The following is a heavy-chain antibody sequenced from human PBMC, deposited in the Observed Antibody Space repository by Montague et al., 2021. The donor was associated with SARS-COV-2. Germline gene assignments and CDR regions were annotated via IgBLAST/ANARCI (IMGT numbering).Heavy chain of an antibody. V-gene: IGHV4-61*02. J-gene: IGHJ4*02. CDR3: AIEWEVRGNFDY. Sequence: TLSLTCTVSGASINNGRYYWSWIRQPAGKGPEWIGRIYTRGNTNYSPSLRSRVTISLDTSMKQISLKLSSVTAADTAIYYCAIEWEVRGNFDYWGQGIVVTVSS. CDR1: GASINNGRYY. D-gene: IGHD1-26*01. CDR2: IYTRGNT.